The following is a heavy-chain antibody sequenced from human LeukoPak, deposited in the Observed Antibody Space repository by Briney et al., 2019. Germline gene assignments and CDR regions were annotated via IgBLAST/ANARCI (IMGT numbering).Heavy chain of an antibody. CDR3: TREKNYYDTSDPKYYFDY. CDR1: GYAFTSYG. Sequence: GASVKVSCKASGYAFTSYGISWVRQAPGQGLEWMGWIRAYNDNTDYAQKLQGRVTMTTDTSTSTAYMELRSLRSDDSAVYYCTREKNYYDTSDPKYYFDYWGQGTLVTVSS. D-gene: IGHD3-22*01. V-gene: IGHV1-18*01. J-gene: IGHJ4*02. CDR2: IRAYNDNT.